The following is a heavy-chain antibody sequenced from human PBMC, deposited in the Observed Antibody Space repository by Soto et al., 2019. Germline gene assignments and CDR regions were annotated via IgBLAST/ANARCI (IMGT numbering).Heavy chain of an antibody. Sequence: GGSLRLSCAASGFNFSSYNINWVRQAPGKGLEWVSSISSASNHIFYADSVKGRFTISRDNAKSSLNLQMNSLRAEDTAVYYCAKDRGRGSPVSGGMDVWGQGTTVSVSS. V-gene: IGHV3-21*01. D-gene: IGHD3-3*01. CDR1: GFNFSSYN. J-gene: IGHJ6*02. CDR3: AKDRGRGSPVSGGMDV. CDR2: ISSASNHI.